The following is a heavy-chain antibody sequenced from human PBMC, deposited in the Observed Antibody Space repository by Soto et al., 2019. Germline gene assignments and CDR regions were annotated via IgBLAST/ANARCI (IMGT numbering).Heavy chain of an antibody. CDR3: ARGLGYYYGSGSYLGY. CDR1: GGSFSGYY. D-gene: IGHD3-10*01. CDR2: INHSGST. V-gene: IGHV4-34*01. Sequence: SETLSLTCAVYGGSFSGYYWSWIRQPPGKGLEWIGEINHSGSTNYNPSLKSRVTISVDTSKNQFSLKLSSVTAADTAVYYCARGLGYYYGSGSYLGYWGQGTLVT. J-gene: IGHJ4*02.